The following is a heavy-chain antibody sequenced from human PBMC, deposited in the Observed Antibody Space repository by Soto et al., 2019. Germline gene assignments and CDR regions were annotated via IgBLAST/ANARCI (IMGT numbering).Heavy chain of an antibody. D-gene: IGHD1-26*01. J-gene: IGHJ4*02. CDR2: INHSGST. CDR3: ARGQWEDYVY. Sequence: SETLSLTCAVYGGSFSGYYWSWIRQPPGKGLEWIGEINHSGSTNYNPSLKSRVTISVDTSKNQFSLKLSSVTAADTAVYYRARGQWEDYVYWGQGTLVTVSS. CDR1: GGSFSGYY. V-gene: IGHV4-34*01.